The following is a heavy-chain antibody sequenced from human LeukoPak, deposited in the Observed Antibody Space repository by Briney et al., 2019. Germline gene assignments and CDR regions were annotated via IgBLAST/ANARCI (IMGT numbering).Heavy chain of an antibody. J-gene: IGHJ4*02. CDR1: GFTFSSSS. CDR2: ISHDGSNK. D-gene: IGHD6-6*01. CDR3: ARDRPYFDN. V-gene: IGHV3-30*03. Sequence: GGSLRLSCAASGFTFSSSSMHWVRQAPGKGLEWVAVISHDGSNKYYADSVKGRFTISRDNSKNTLFLQMNNLRPEDTAVYYCARDRPYFDNWGQGTLVTVSS.